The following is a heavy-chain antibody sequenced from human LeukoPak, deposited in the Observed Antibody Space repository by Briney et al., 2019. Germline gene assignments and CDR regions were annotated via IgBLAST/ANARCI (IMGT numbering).Heavy chain of an antibody. J-gene: IGHJ4*02. V-gene: IGHV1-69*13. D-gene: IGHD2-2*02. CDR2: IIPIFGTA. CDR1: GGTFSSYA. CDR3: ARVDCSSTSCYRALDY. Sequence: SVKVSCKASGGTFSSYAISWVRQAPGQGLEWMGGIIPIFGTANNAQKFQGRVTITADESTSTAYMELSSLRSDDTAVYYCARVDCSSTSCYRALDYWGQGTLVTVSS.